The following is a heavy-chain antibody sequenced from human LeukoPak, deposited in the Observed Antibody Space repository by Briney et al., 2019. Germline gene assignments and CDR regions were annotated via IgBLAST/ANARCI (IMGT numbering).Heavy chain of an antibody. J-gene: IGHJ5*02. Sequence: ASVKVSCKASGGTFSSYAISWVRQAPGQGLEWMGGIIPIFGTANYAQKFQGRVTINADEYKRTAYMELSRLRYEDTAVYYCARSTRDYYDSSGYYYPGWFDPWGQGTLVTVSS. CDR1: GGTFSSYA. D-gene: IGHD3-22*01. CDR2: IIPIFGTA. V-gene: IGHV1-69*01. CDR3: ARSTRDYYDSSGYYYPGWFDP.